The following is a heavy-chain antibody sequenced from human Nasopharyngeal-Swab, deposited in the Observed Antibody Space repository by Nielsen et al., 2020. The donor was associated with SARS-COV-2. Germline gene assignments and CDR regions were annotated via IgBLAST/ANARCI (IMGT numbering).Heavy chain of an antibody. CDR3: ARYLQLVHAFDI. Sequence: GGSLRLSCAASGFTFSSHAMHWVRQAPGKGLEWVAAISYDGNNKYYADSVKGRFTISRDNSQNTVYLQMNSLGAEDTAVYCCARYLQLVHAFDIWGLGTMVTVSS. CDR2: ISYDGNNK. V-gene: IGHV3-30-3*01. CDR1: GFTFSSHA. J-gene: IGHJ3*02. D-gene: IGHD6-6*01.